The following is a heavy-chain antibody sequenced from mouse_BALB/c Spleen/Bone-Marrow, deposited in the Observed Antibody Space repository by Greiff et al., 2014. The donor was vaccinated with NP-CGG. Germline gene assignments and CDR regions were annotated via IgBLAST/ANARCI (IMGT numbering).Heavy chain of an antibody. D-gene: IGHD1-2*01. CDR1: GCTFTDHA. V-gene: IGHV1S53*02. Sequence: QVQLQQPDAELVKPGASVKISCKASGCTFTDHAIHWVKQKPEQGLEWIGYISPGNGDIKYNEKFKDKATLTADKSSSTAYMQLSSLTSEDSAVIYCARSYYGYYFDFWDQGTTLAVSS. CDR2: ISPGNGDI. J-gene: IGHJ2*01. CDR3: ARSYYGYYFDF.